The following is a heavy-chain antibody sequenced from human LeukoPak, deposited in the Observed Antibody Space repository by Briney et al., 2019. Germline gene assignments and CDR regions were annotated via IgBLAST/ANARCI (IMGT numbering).Heavy chain of an antibody. CDR2: ISYIGST. CDR3: ARDLATVTKGFDI. V-gene: IGHV4-59*11. CDR1: DDSFSSHY. D-gene: IGHD4-17*01. Sequence: SETLSLTCAVSDDSFSSHYWTWIRQPPGKGLEWIGYISYIGSTNYNPSLKSRVTISIDTSRNQFSLRLSSVTAADTAVYYCARDLATVTKGFDIWGQGTMVSVSS. J-gene: IGHJ3*02.